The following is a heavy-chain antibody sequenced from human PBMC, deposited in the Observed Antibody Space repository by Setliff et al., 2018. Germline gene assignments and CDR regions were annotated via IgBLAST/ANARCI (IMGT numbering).Heavy chain of an antibody. Sequence: ASVKVSCKASGYTFINYDINWVRQATGQGLEWMGWMNPNSGNTGYAQKFQGRVTITTDESTNTAYMELSSLRSDDTAVFYCAREVVVVKSAINYYYYMDVWGKGTTVTV. V-gene: IGHV1-8*01. D-gene: IGHD2-2*01. CDR1: GYTFINYD. J-gene: IGHJ6*03. CDR2: MNPNSGNT. CDR3: AREVVVVKSAINYYYYMDV.